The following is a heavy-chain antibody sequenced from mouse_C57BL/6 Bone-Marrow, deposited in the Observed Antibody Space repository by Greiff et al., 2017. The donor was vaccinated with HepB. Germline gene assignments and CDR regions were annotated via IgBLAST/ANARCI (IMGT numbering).Heavy chain of an antibody. CDR3: ARETLTGDFDY. CDR1: GYSFTGYY. J-gene: IGHJ2*01. Sequence: VQLQQSGPELVKPGASVKISCKASGYSFTGYYMNWVKQSPEKSLEWIGEINPSTGGTTYNQKFKAKATLTVDKSSSTAYMQLKSLTSEDSAVYYWARETLTGDFDYWGQGTTLTVSS. D-gene: IGHD4-1*01. V-gene: IGHV1-42*01. CDR2: INPSTGGT.